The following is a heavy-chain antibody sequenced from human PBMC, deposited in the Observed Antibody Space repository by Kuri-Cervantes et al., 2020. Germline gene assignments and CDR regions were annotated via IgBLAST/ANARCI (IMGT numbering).Heavy chain of an antibody. CDR2: MKQDGSEK. V-gene: IGHV3-7*01. CDR1: GFTFSSYW. Sequence: GESLKISCAASGFTFSSYWMSWVRQAPGKGLEWVANMKQDGSEKYYVDSVKGRFTVSRDNAKNSLYLQMNSLRAEDTAVYYCARSLAAAGLFDYWGQGTLVTVSS. D-gene: IGHD6-13*01. J-gene: IGHJ4*02. CDR3: ARSLAAAGLFDY.